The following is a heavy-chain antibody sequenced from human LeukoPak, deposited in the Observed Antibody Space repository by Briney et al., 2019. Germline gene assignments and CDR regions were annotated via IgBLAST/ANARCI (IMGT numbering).Heavy chain of an antibody. CDR1: GGSISSSSYY. D-gene: IGHD3-10*01. Sequence: PSETLSLTCTVSGGSISSSSYYWGWIRQPPGKGLEWIGSIYYSGSTYYNPSLKSRVTISVDTSKNQFSLKLSSVTAADTAVYYCARGRGGSPSRDYYYYMDVWGKGTTVTVSS. CDR2: IYYSGST. V-gene: IGHV4-39*07. CDR3: ARGRGGSPSRDYYYYMDV. J-gene: IGHJ6*03.